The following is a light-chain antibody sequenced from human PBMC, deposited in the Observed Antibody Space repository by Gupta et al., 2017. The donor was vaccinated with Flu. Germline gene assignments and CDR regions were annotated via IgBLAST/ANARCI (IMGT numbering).Light chain of an antibody. CDR3: QIWDYNTVV. CDR1: NIGSRN. V-gene: IGLV3-9*01. CDR2: RDN. Sequence: SYHLTQPSSVSVALGQTASITCGGDNIGSRNVHWYQLRPGQAPVLVIYRDNKRPSDIPGRFSGSNSGDRATLTISTAEVGDEADYYCQIWDYNTVVFGGGTKLTVV. J-gene: IGLJ2*01.